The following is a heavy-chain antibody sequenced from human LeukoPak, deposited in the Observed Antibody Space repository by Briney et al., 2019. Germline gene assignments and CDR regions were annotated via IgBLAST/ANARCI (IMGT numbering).Heavy chain of an antibody. CDR3: ARDNSYYYDSSGYYGPFDY. CDR2: ISYDGSNK. D-gene: IGHD3-22*01. CDR1: GFTFSSYA. V-gene: IGHV3-30-3*01. Sequence: GGSLRLSRAASGFTFSSYAMHWVRQAPGKGLEWVAVISYDGSNKYYADSVKGRFTISRDNSKNTLYLQMNSLRAEDTAVYYCARDNSYYYDSSGYYGPFDYWGQGTLVTVSS. J-gene: IGHJ4*02.